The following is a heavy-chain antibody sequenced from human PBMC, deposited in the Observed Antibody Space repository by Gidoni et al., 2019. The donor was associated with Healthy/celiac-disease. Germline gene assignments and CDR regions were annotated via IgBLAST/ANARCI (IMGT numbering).Heavy chain of an antibody. D-gene: IGHD3-9*01. V-gene: IGHV1-69*01. CDR3: ASRYDILTAYYYGMDV. CDR2: IIPICGTA. J-gene: IGHJ6*02. CDR1: GGTFSSYA. Sequence: QVQLVQSGAEVKKPGSSVKVPCKASGGTFSSYAISWVRQAPGQGLEWMGGIIPICGTANYAQKFQGRVTITADESTSTAYMELSSLRSEDTAVYYCASRYDILTAYYYGMDVWGQGTTVTVSS.